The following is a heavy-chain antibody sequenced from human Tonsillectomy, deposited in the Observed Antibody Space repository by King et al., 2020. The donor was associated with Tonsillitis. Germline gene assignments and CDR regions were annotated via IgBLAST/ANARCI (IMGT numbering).Heavy chain of an antibody. CDR2: IYPGDSDT. J-gene: IGHJ6*02. CDR1: GYSFTSYW. D-gene: IGHD2-2*01. CDR3: ARQGVVPAAMRYYYYGMEV. V-gene: IGHV5-51*01. Sequence: QLVQSGAEVKKPGATLKISCKGSGYSFTSYWIGWVRQMPGKGLEWMGLIYPGDSDTSYSLSFQGQVTIPADKSISTAYLQRSSLKASDSAMYYCARQGVVPAAMRYYYYGMEVWGQGTTVTVSS.